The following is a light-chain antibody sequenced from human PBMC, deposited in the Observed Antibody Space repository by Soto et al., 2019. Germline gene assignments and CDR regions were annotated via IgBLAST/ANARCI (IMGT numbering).Light chain of an antibody. CDR2: DVS. J-gene: IGLJ1*01. V-gene: IGLV2-14*01. CDR3: TSYTCSSTLYV. CDR1: SSDVGGYNY. Sequence: QSVLTQPASVSGSPGQSITISCTGTSSDVGGYNYVSWYQQHPGKAPKLMIYDVSNRPSGVSNRFSGSKSGNTASLTISGLQAEDEPDYSCTSYTCSSTLYVFGTGTKVTVL.